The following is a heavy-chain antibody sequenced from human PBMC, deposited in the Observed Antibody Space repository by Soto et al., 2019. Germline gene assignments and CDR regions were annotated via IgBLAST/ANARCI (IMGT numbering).Heavy chain of an antibody. CDR2: IDPSDSYT. J-gene: IGHJ6*02. CDR3: ARQLDDFWSGRYRIGYYYYGMDV. D-gene: IGHD3-3*01. CDR1: GYSFTSYW. Sequence: EVQLVQSGAEVKKPGESLRISCKGSGYSFTSYWISWVRQMPGKGLEWMGRIDPSDSYTNYSPSFQGHVTISADKSISTAYLQWSSLKASDTAMYYCARQLDDFWSGRYRIGYYYYGMDVWGQGTTVTVSS. V-gene: IGHV5-10-1*03.